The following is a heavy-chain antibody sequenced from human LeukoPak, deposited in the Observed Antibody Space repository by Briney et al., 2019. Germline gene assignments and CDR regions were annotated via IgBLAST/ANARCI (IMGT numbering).Heavy chain of an antibody. J-gene: IGHJ6*02. Sequence: SETLSLTCAVYGGSFSGYYWSWIRQPPGKGLEWNGEINHSGSTNYNPSLKSRVTISVDTSKNQFSLKLSSVTAADTAVYYCAALYDIVVVPAAESYGMDVWGQGTTVTVSS. CDR2: INHSGST. CDR3: AALYDIVVVPAAESYGMDV. D-gene: IGHD2-2*01. CDR1: GGSFSGYY. V-gene: IGHV4-34*01.